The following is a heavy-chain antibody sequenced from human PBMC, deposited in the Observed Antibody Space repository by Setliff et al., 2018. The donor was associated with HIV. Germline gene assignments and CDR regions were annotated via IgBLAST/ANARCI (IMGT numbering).Heavy chain of an antibody. CDR1: GYTFTGYY. J-gene: IGHJ3*02. D-gene: IGHD3-22*01. CDR2: INPNSGGT. Sequence: ASVTVSCKASGYTFTGYYTHWVRQAPGQGLEWMGWINPNSGGTNYAQKFQGRVTMTRDTSISTAYMELSRLRSDDTAVYYCAGVPGRYDSSGYAFDIWGQGTMVTVSS. CDR3: AGVPGRYDSSGYAFDI. V-gene: IGHV1-2*02.